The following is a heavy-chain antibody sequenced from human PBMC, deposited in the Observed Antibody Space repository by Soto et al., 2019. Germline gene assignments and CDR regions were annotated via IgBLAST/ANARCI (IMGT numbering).Heavy chain of an antibody. CDR1: GFTFSSYS. V-gene: IGHV3-21*01. Sequence: GGSLRLSCAASGFTFSSYSMNWVRQAPGKGLEWVSSISSSSSYIYYADSVKGRFTISRDNAKNSLYLQMNSLRAEDTAVYYCASFHITMVRGVPSPGGSDYYMDVWGKGTTVTVSS. D-gene: IGHD3-10*01. CDR2: ISSSSSYI. J-gene: IGHJ6*03. CDR3: ASFHITMVRGVPSPGGSDYYMDV.